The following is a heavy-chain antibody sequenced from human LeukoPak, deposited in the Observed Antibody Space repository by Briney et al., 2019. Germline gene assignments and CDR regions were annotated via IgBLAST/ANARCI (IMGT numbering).Heavy chain of an antibody. J-gene: IGHJ4*02. CDR2: INSDGSST. Sequence: GGSLRLSCAASGFTFSNYWMHWVRQAPGKGLVWVSRINSDGSSTTSADSVKGRFTISRDNAKDTLYLQMNSLRAEDTAVYYCAKGGATVIDYWGQGTLVTASS. D-gene: IGHD4-17*01. CDR1: GFTFSNYW. CDR3: AKGGATVIDY. V-gene: IGHV3-74*01.